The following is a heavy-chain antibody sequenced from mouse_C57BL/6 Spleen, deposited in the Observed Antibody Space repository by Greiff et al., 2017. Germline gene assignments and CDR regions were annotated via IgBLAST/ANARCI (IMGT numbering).Heavy chain of an antibody. D-gene: IGHD1-1*01. CDR2: INPSSGYT. Sequence: VQVVESGAELAKPGASVKLSCKASGYTFTSYWMHWVKQRPGQGLEWIGYINPSSGYTKYNQKFKDKATLTADKSSSTAYMQLSSLTYEDSAVYYCASGSHFDYWGQGTTLTVSS. CDR1: GYTFTSYW. V-gene: IGHV1-7*01. J-gene: IGHJ2*01. CDR3: ASGSHFDY.